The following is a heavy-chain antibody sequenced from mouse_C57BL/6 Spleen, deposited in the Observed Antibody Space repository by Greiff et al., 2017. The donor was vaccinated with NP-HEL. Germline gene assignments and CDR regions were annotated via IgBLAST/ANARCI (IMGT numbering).Heavy chain of an antibody. CDR3: TRGRGDYYSFDY. D-gene: IGHD2-13*01. CDR1: GFTFSSYA. V-gene: IGHV5-9-1*02. CDR2: ISSGGDYI. J-gene: IGHJ2*01. Sequence: DVHLVESGEGLVKPGGSLKLSCAASGFTFSSYAMSWVRQTPEKRLEWVAYISSGGDYIYYADTVKGRFTISRDNARNTLYLQMSSRKSEDPAMYYCTRGRGDYYSFDYWGQGTTLTVSS.